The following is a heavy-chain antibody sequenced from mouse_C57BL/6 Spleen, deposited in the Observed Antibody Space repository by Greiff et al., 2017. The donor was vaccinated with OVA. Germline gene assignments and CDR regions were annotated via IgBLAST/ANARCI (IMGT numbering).Heavy chain of an antibody. J-gene: IGHJ4*01. D-gene: IGHD1-1*01. CDR3: AEDYYGSTLVDY. CDR1: GYTFTSYW. V-gene: IGHV1-55*01. CDR2: IYPGSGST. Sequence: QVQLKQPGAELVKPGASVKMSCKASGYTFTSYWITWVKQRPGQGLEWIGDIYPGSGSTNYNEKFKSKATLTVDTSSSTAYMQLSSLTSEDSAVYYCAEDYYGSTLVDYWGQGTSVTVSS.